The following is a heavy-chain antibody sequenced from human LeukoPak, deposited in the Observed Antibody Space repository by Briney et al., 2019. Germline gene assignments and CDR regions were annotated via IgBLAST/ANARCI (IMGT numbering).Heavy chain of an antibody. Sequence: PTGGSLRLSCAASGFTFSDYWMSWVRQAPGKGLEWVANIQQDGSEKYYVDSVKGRFTISRDNAKKSLFLQVSSLRGEDTAVYYCARDRGFSYGIDFWGQGTLVTVSS. D-gene: IGHD5-18*01. CDR1: GFTFSDYW. J-gene: IGHJ4*02. V-gene: IGHV3-7*04. CDR2: IQQDGSEK. CDR3: ARDRGFSYGIDF.